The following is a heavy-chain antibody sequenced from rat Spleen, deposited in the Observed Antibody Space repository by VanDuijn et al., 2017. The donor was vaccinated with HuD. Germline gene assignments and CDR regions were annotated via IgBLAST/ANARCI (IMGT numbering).Heavy chain of an antibody. CDR2: ISSGGGGT. Sequence: EVQLVESGGGLVQPGGSLKLSCAASGFTFSDYYMAWVRQAPTKGLEWVASISSGGGGTYYRDSVKGRFTISRDNAKSTLYLQMDSLRSEDTATYYCARHPPYYGIDWVWFAFWGQGTLVTVS. V-gene: IGHV5-25*01. CDR1: GFTFSDYY. J-gene: IGHJ3*01. CDR3: ARHPPYYGIDWVWFAF. D-gene: IGHD1-7*01.